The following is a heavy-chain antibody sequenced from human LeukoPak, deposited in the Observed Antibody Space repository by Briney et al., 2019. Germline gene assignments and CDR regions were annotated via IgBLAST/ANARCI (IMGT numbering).Heavy chain of an antibody. J-gene: IGHJ5*02. V-gene: IGHV1-46*01. Sequence: ASVKVSCKASGYTFSSYYMNWVRQAPGQGLEWMGKINSYGGSTNYAQKFQGRATMTRDTSTSTVYMELSSLRSEDTAVYYCVRGWWGTDYGWTNWFDPWGQGTLVTVSS. CDR2: INSYGGST. D-gene: IGHD4-17*01. CDR1: GYTFSSYY. CDR3: VRGWWGTDYGWTNWFDP.